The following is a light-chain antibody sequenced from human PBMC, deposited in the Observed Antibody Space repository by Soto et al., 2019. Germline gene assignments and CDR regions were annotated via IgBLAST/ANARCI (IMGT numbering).Light chain of an antibody. CDR3: HQYSKWWM. CDR1: QSLSTN. V-gene: IGKV3-15*01. J-gene: IGKJ1*01. Sequence: EIVMTQSPATLSVSPGERATLSCRASQSLSTNLVWYQQRPGQAPRLLIYGASTRATGIPARFSGSGSGTEFTLTISSLQSEDFAVYYCHQYSKWWMFGQGTKVEIK. CDR2: GAS.